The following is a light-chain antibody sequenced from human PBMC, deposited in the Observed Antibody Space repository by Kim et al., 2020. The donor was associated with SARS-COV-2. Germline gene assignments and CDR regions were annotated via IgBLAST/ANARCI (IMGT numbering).Light chain of an antibody. Sequence: AAIGDQVPITCQASHVLNNYLDWYPSIPLQAPKLLIYDASSLQTGLPSRFSGSGSETDFTFTISSLQPEDIATYYCQQFGNVPLTFGGGTKVDIK. V-gene: IGKV1-33*01. J-gene: IGKJ4*01. CDR1: HVLNNY. CDR2: DAS. CDR3: QQFGNVPLT.